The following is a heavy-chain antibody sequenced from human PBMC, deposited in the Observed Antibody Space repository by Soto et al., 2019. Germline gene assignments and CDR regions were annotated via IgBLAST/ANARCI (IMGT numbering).Heavy chain of an antibody. CDR3: ARDYYDGSASYVLET. J-gene: IGHJ3*01. CDR1: GYTFTGYY. V-gene: IGHV1-2*04. Sequence: QVHLVQSGAEVVKPGASVKVSCKASGYTFTGYYIHWVRQAPGQGLKWMGWINPNSGGANIAQKFQRWVTMTRDTSISTAYMELTRLRSNDTAVYYCARDYYDGSASYVLETWGQGTKVTVAA. CDR2: INPNSGGA. D-gene: IGHD3-16*01.